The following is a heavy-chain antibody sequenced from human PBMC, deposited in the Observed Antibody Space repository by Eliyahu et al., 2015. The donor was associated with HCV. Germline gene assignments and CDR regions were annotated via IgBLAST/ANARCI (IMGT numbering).Heavy chain of an antibody. J-gene: IGHJ4*02. D-gene: IGHD2-21*01. CDR1: GFTFSSYA. CDR2: ISGSGGST. V-gene: IGHV3-23*01. CDR3: ANAPAPIAYTTSRSAEDDY. Sequence: EVQLLESGGGLVQPGGSLRLSCAASGFTFSSYAMSWVRQAPGKGLEGVSAISGSGGSTYYADSVKGRFTISRDNSKNTLYLQMNSLRTEDTAVYYCANAPAPIAYTTSRSAEDDYWGQGTLVTVSS.